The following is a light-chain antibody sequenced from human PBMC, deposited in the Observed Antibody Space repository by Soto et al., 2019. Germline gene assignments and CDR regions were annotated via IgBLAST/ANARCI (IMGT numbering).Light chain of an antibody. V-gene: IGKV3-15*01. Sequence: EIVMTQSPATLSVSPVERATLSFSSSESVSSNLAWYQQKPGQAPRLVIFDASTRATGIPDRFTGRGSGTEFTLTISSLQSEDSAVYFCQQYNDWPPITFGGGTKVDIK. CDR2: DAS. J-gene: IGKJ4*01. CDR1: ESVSSN. CDR3: QQYNDWPPIT.